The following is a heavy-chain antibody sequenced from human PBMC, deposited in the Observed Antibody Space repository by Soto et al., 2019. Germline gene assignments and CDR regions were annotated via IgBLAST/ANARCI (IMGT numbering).Heavy chain of an antibody. Sequence: QVQLVESGGGVVQPGRSLRLSCAASGFTFSSYAMHWVRQAPGKGLEWVAVISYDGSNKYYADSVKGRFTISRDNSKNTLYLQMNSRRAEDTAVYYCARGGTTIFDPAGWFDPWGQGTLVTVSS. CDR3: ARGGTTIFDPAGWFDP. J-gene: IGHJ5*02. CDR1: GFTFSSYA. CDR2: ISYDGSNK. D-gene: IGHD3-3*01. V-gene: IGHV3-30-3*01.